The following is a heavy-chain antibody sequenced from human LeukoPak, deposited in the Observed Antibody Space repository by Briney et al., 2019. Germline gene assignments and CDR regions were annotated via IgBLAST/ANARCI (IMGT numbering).Heavy chain of an antibody. CDR2: IKQDGSEK. CDR3: ARSTYYYDSSGYYYQFLGY. J-gene: IGHJ4*02. D-gene: IGHD3-22*01. V-gene: IGHV3-7*01. CDR1: GFTFSSYW. Sequence: GGSLRLSCAASGFTFSSYWMSWVRQAPGKGLEWVANIKQDGSEKYYVDSVKGRFTISRENAKNSLYLQMNSLRAGDTAVYYCARSTYYYDSSGYYYQFLGYWGQGTLVTVSS.